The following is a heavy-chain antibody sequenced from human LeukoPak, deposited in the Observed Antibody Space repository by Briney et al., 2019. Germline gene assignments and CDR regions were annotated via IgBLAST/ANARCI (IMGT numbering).Heavy chain of an antibody. D-gene: IGHD3-3*01. CDR1: GYTFTGYY. Sequence: ASVKVSCKASGYTFTGYYMHWVRQAPGQGLEWMGWINPNSGGTNYAQKFQGRVTMTRDTSISTAYMELSRLRSDDTAVYYCARAMEGDDFWSGYYSYYYMDVWGKGTTVTVSS. J-gene: IGHJ6*03. V-gene: IGHV1-2*02. CDR3: ARAMEGDDFWSGYYSYYYMDV. CDR2: INPNSGGT.